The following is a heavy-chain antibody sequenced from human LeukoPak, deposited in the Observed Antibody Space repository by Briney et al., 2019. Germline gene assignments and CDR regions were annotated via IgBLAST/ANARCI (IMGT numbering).Heavy chain of an antibody. D-gene: IGHD1-26*01. CDR1: GGSISSGGYY. CDR3: AREAVGATIDDAFDI. Sequence: SETLSLTCTVSGGSISSGGYYWRWIRQPAGKGLEWIGRIYTSGSTNYNPSLKSRVTMSVDTSKNQSSLKLSSVTAADTAVYYCAREAVGATIDDAFDIWGQGTLVTVSS. CDR2: IYTSGST. J-gene: IGHJ3*02. V-gene: IGHV4-61*02.